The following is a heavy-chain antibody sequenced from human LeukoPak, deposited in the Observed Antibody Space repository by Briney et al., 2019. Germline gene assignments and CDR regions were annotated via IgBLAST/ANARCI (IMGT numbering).Heavy chain of an antibody. Sequence: ASVKVSCKASGYTFTGYYMHWVRQAPGPRLEWMGWINPNSGGTNYAQKFQGRVTMTRDTSISTAYMELSRLRSDDTAVYYCARVGSYIGAFDYWGQGNLVTVSS. CDR2: INPNSGGT. CDR3: ARVGSYIGAFDY. D-gene: IGHD3-10*01. CDR1: GYTFTGYY. V-gene: IGHV1-2*02. J-gene: IGHJ4*02.